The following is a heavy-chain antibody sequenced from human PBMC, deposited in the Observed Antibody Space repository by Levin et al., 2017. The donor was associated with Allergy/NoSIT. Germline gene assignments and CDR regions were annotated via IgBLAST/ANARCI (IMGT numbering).Heavy chain of an antibody. D-gene: IGHD2-2*01. CDR1: GYTFTSYD. J-gene: IGHJ6*02. Sequence: ASVKVSCKASGYTFTSYDINWVRQATGQGLEWMGWMNPNSGNTGYAQKFQGRVTMTRNTSISTAYMELSSLRSEDTAVYYCASFGRDIVVVPAAMGVYGMDVWGQGTTVTVSS. CDR2: MNPNSGNT. CDR3: ASFGRDIVVVPAAMGVYGMDV. V-gene: IGHV1-8*01.